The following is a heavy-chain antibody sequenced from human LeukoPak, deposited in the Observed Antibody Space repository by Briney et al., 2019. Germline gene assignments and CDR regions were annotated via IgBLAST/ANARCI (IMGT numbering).Heavy chain of an antibody. CDR2: IYPGDSDT. Sequence: GASLKISCKGSGYILTSYWIGWVRPVPGKGLEWMGIIYPGDSDTRYSPSFQGQVTISADKSISTVYLQWRSLKASDTAMYYCAGGYCSSTSCLNAFDIWGQGTMVTVSS. V-gene: IGHV5-51*01. J-gene: IGHJ3*02. CDR3: AGGYCSSTSCLNAFDI. CDR1: GYILTSYW. D-gene: IGHD2-2*01.